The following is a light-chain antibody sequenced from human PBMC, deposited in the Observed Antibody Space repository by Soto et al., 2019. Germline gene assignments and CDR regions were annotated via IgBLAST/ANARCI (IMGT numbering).Light chain of an antibody. V-gene: IGKV3-20*01. CDR3: QQYDGSPRT. CDR1: QSLRSNF. CDR2: DAS. Sequence: EIVLTHSPGTLSVSPWEIATLSRTASQSLRSNFLAWYQQKPGQAPRLLIYDASGRAAGIPDRFSGSGSGTDFTLTITRLEPEDFAVYHCQQYDGSPRTFGQGTKVDIK. J-gene: IGKJ1*01.